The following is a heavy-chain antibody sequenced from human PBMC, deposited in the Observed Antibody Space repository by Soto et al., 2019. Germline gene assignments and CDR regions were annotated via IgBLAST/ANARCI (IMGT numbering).Heavy chain of an antibody. J-gene: IGHJ4*02. CDR3: ARDLGGWPDY. CDR2: INAGNVNT. D-gene: IGHD6-19*01. V-gene: IGHV1-3*01. Sequence: QVQLVQSGAEVKKPGASVKVSCKASGYTFTSYAIHWVRKAPGQGLEWMGWINAGNVNTKYSQKFQDRVTITRDTSASTAYMELSSLRSEDTAVYYCARDLGGWPDYWGQGTLVTVSS. CDR1: GYTFTSYA.